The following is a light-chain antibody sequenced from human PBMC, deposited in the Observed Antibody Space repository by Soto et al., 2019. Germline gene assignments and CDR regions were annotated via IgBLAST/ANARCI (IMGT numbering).Light chain of an antibody. CDR3: QQYQTWT. CDR2: RAS. Sequence: DIQMTQSPLTLSASVGDRVTITCRASQTISRWLAWYQQKPGKAPKLLIYRASSLASGVPSRFSGSGSGTEFTLTISSLQSDDSATYYCQQYQTWTFGQGTKVEIK. J-gene: IGKJ1*01. CDR1: QTISRW. V-gene: IGKV1-5*03.